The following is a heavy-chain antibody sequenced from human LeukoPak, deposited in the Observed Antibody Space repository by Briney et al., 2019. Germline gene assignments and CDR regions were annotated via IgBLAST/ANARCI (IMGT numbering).Heavy chain of an antibody. CDR2: ISATGIT. CDR1: SGSISGYY. J-gene: IGHJ4*02. CDR3: ARGKEMTRISGYYSFDY. V-gene: IGHV4-4*07. Sequence: SETLSLTCDVSSGSISGYYWTWIRQPAGKGLEWIGRISATGITYYNPSLESRVTISLDTSNNQFSLEVTSVTAADTAVYYCARGKEMTRISGYYSFDYWGQGTLLSVSS. D-gene: IGHD5-24*01.